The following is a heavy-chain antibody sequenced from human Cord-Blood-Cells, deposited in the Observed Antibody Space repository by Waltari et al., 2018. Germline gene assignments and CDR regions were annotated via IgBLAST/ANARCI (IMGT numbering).Heavy chain of an antibody. D-gene: IGHD6-13*01. J-gene: IGHJ3*02. Sequence: QITLKESGPTLVKPTQTLTLTCTFSGFSLSTSGVGVGWIRQPPGKPLEWLALIYWNDDKRYSPSLKSRLTITKDTSKNQVVLTMTNMDPVDTATYYCAHQSIAAAGDQAFDIWGQGTMVTVSS. CDR2: IYWNDDK. V-gene: IGHV2-5*01. CDR3: AHQSIAAAGDQAFDI. CDR1: GFSLSTSGVG.